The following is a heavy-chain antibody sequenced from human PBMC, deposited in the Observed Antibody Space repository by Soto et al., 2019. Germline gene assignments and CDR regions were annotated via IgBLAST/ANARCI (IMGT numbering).Heavy chain of an antibody. J-gene: IGHJ6*02. CDR2: ISGSGGST. CDR3: AKDLLIAASADYYYYGMDV. V-gene: IGHV3-23*01. D-gene: IGHD6-13*01. CDR1: GFTFSSFA. Sequence: GGSLRLSSAASGFTFSSFAMRWVRQAPGKGLEWVAAISGSGGSTYYADSVKGRFTISRDNSKNTLYLQMNSLRAEDTAVYSCAKDLLIAASADYYYYGMDVWGQGTTVTVSS.